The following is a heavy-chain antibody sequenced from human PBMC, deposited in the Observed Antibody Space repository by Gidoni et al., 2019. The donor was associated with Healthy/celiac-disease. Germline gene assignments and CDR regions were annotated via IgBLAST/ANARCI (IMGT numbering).Heavy chain of an antibody. V-gene: IGHV4-31*03. CDR3: ARIWNYDSRTNIRYSFDY. CDR1: GGSISSGGYY. D-gene: IGHD3-22*01. Sequence: QVQPQESGPGLVKPSQTLSLTCTVSGGSISSGGYYWSWIRQHPGKGLEWIGYIYYSGSTYYNPSLKSRVTISVDTSKNQFSLKLSSVTAADTAVYYCARIWNYDSRTNIRYSFDYWGQGTLVTVSS. J-gene: IGHJ4*02. CDR2: IYYSGST.